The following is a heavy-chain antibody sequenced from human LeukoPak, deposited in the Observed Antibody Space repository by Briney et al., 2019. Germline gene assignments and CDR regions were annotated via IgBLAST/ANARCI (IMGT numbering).Heavy chain of an antibody. CDR2: ISYDGSNK. J-gene: IGHJ4*02. V-gene: IGHV3-30*04. CDR1: GFTFSSYA. Sequence: GGSLRLSCAASGFTFSSYAMHWVRQAPGKGLEWVAVISYDGSNKYYADSVKGRFTISRDNSKNTLYLQMNSLRAEDTAVYYCARGSVKDYGDYGGSFDYWGQGTLVTVSS. CDR3: ARGSVKDYGDYGGSFDY. D-gene: IGHD4-17*01.